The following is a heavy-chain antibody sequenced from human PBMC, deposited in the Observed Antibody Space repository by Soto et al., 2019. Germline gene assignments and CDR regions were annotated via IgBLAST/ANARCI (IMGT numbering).Heavy chain of an antibody. J-gene: IGHJ5*02. CDR2: IFHSGST. V-gene: IGHV4-4*02. CDR3: ARLFCSSSSCLTPSWFDP. Sequence: QVQLQESGPGLVKPSGTLSRTCAVSGGSISSNNWWSWVRQAPGPGLEWIGDIFHSGSTNYNPSLKSRVTISVDKSKNQFSLKLSSVTAADTAMYYCARLFCSSSSCLTPSWFDPWGQGTLVTVSS. D-gene: IGHD2-2*01. CDR1: GGSISSNNW.